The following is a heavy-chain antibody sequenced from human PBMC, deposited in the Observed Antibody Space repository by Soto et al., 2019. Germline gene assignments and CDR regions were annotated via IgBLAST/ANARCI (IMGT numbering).Heavy chain of an antibody. CDR1: RFTFSRYA. CDR3: AKDGYFDTYYFYH. Sequence: QVQLVESGGGVVQPGRSLRLSCAASRFTFSRYAMHWVRQAPGKGLEWVAVISYDGRQKHYVDSVKGRFTISRDESDNTLYLQMSSLRPEDTAVYYCAKDGYFDTYYFYHWGQGTLVTVSS. CDR2: ISYDGRQK. J-gene: IGHJ4*02. V-gene: IGHV3-30*04. D-gene: IGHD3-22*01.